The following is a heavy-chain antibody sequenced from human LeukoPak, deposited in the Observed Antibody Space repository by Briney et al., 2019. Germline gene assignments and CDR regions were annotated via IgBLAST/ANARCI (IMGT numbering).Heavy chain of an antibody. CDR2: IYTSGST. Sequence: PSETLSLTCTVSGGSISSYYWSWIPHPAGKGLEWIGRIYTSGSTNYNPSLKSRVTMSVDTSKNQFSLKLSYVTAADPAVYYCARDRGSSATDYWGQGTLVTVSS. CDR1: GGSISSYY. CDR3: ARDRGSSATDY. V-gene: IGHV4-4*07. J-gene: IGHJ4*02. D-gene: IGHD6-6*01.